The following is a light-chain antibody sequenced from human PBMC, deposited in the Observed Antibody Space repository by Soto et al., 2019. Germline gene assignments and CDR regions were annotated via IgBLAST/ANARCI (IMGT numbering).Light chain of an antibody. Sequence: DMAMTQASDTLRVCTGGRATFSCRASTNNNNNGAWYPPKAGEAPRLLIYGASTRATDIPARFSGSGSGTASSLTGSSLQYEYFAEYLCQQYNNRHQTFGQGT. V-gene: IGKV3-15*01. CDR1: TNNNNN. CDR3: QQYNNRHQT. J-gene: IGKJ1*01. CDR2: GAS.